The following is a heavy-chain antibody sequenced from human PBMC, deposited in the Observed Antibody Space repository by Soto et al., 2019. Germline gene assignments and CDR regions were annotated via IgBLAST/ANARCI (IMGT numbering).Heavy chain of an antibody. V-gene: IGHV4-31*03. D-gene: IGHD1-1*01. CDR1: GGSISSGGYY. Sequence: SETLSLTCTVSGGSISSGGYYWSWIRQHPGKGLEWIGYIYYSGGTYYNPSLKSRVTISVDTSKNQFSLKLSSVTAADTAVYYCARDWRGGSMDVWGQGTTVTVSS. J-gene: IGHJ6*02. CDR2: IYYSGGT. CDR3: ARDWRGGSMDV.